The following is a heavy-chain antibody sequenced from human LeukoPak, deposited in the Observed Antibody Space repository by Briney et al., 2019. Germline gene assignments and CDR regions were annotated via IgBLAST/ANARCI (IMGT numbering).Heavy chain of an antibody. CDR1: GDSVSSNTAA. D-gene: IGHD6-19*01. CDR3: ATSTPSDWYPFDY. CDR2: TYYRSKWYY. Sequence: SQTLSLTCAISGDSVSSNTAAWNWIRQSPSRGLEWLGRTYYRSKWYYDYAVSLKSRITIYPDTSKNQFSLQLNSVTPEDTAAYYCATSTPSDWYPFDYWGQGTLVTVSS. V-gene: IGHV6-1*01. J-gene: IGHJ4*02.